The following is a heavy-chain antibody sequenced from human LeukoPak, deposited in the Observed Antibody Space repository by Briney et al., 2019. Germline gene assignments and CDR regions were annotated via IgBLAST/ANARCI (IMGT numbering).Heavy chain of an antibody. Sequence: GGSLRLSCAASGFTFNTYAIYWVRQAPGKGLEWVSGICGSGDCTYYADSVKGRFTISRDNSKNTVYLQMNSLTADDTAVYYCAKTTVGYSSGRYPGWPADCWGQGTLVTVSP. V-gene: IGHV3-23*01. D-gene: IGHD6-19*01. J-gene: IGHJ4*02. CDR2: ICGSGDCT. CDR3: AKTTVGYSSGRYPGWPADC. CDR1: GFTFNTYA.